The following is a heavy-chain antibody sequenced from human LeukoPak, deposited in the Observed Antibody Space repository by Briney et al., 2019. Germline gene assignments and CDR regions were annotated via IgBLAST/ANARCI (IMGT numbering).Heavy chain of an antibody. CDR1: GDSVSSNSAA. CDR2: TYYRSKWFN. Sequence: SQTLSLTCVISGDSVSSNSAAWNWIRQSPSRGLEWLGRTYYRSKWFNDYAVSVKSRITIKPDTSKNQFSLQLNSVTPEDTAVYYCTGEPEQQLVRAWFDPWGQGTLVTVSS. V-gene: IGHV6-1*01. D-gene: IGHD6-13*01. CDR3: TGEPEQQLVRAWFDP. J-gene: IGHJ5*02.